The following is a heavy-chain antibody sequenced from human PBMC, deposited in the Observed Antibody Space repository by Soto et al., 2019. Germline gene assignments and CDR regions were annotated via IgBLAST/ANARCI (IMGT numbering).Heavy chain of an antibody. Sequence: GSGPTLVNPTQTITLTCTFSGFSLYTGGVGVGWIRQPPGEALDWLALIYWDDVERYSPSLRSRLTITKDTSKNQVFLTMTNMDPVDTATYYCAHVFNSNSGSYRYFDYWGQGTLVTVSS. D-gene: IGHD3-16*02. CDR3: AHVFNSNSGSYRYFDY. J-gene: IGHJ4*02. CDR1: GFSLYTGGVG. V-gene: IGHV2-5*02. CDR2: IYWDDVE.